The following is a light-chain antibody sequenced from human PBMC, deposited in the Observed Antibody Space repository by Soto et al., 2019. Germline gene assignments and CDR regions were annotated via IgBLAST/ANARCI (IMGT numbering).Light chain of an antibody. Sequence: EIVLTQSPATLSLSPGERATLSCRASQTVSSSLAWYQQKPGQAPRLLIYEVSNRAPGIPARFSGSGSGADFTLTIRSLEPGDFALYYCQQHINWPLTFGGGTKV. CDR3: QQHINWPLT. J-gene: IGKJ4*01. CDR1: QTVSSS. CDR2: EVS. V-gene: IGKV3-11*01.